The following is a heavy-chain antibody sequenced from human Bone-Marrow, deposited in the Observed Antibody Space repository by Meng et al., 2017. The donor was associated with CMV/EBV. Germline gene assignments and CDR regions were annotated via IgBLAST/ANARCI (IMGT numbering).Heavy chain of an antibody. J-gene: IGHJ4*02. CDR2: INPNSGGT. CDR1: GHTFTGYY. Sequence: ASVKVSCKASGHTFTGYYMHWVRQAPGQGLEWMGWINPNSGGTNYAQKFQGRVTMTRDTSISTAYMELSRLRSEDTAVYYCARVYCSSTSCYSAYWGQGTLVTVSS. CDR3: ARVYCSSTSCYSAY. V-gene: IGHV1-2*02. D-gene: IGHD2-2*02.